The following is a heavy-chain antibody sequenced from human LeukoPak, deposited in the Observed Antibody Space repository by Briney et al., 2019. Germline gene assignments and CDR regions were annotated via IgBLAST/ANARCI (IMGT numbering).Heavy chain of an antibody. CDR2: IYYSGST. D-gene: IGHD3-16*02. J-gene: IGHJ4*02. CDR1: GGSISSYY. Sequence: KPSETLSLTCTVSGGSISSYYWSWIRQPPGKGLEWIGYIYYSGSTNYNPSLKSRVTISVDTSKNQFSLKLSSVTAADTAVYYCARTSYDYVWGSYRYYIYYFDYWGQGALVTVSS. V-gene: IGHV4-59*01. CDR3: ARTSYDYVWGSYRYYIYYFDY.